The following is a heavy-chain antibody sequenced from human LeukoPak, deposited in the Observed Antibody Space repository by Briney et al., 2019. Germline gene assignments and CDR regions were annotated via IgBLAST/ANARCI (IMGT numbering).Heavy chain of an antibody. Sequence: PGGSLRLSCAGSGFTFSSYWMSWVRQAPGKGLQWVANINEDGSEKNYVDSLKGRFTISRDNAKNSLYLQMNSLRAEDTAVYYCARGRNWFDPWGQGTLVTVSS. CDR3: ARGRNWFDP. CDR2: INEDGSEK. J-gene: IGHJ5*02. V-gene: IGHV3-7*04. CDR1: GFTFSSYW.